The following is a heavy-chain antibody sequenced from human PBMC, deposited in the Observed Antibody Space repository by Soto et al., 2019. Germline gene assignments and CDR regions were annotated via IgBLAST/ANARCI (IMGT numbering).Heavy chain of an antibody. J-gene: IGHJ4*02. D-gene: IGHD4-17*01. CDR2: IYYSGST. Sequence: QVQLQESGPGLVNPSETLSLTCSVSPGSIRNYYWSWIRQPPGKGLEWIGYIYYSGSTNYNPSLKSRVTMSVDSSKNQFSLKLTSVTAADTAVYYCASGDDYGDFIFENWGQGTLVTVSS. V-gene: IGHV4-59*01. CDR1: PGSIRNYY. CDR3: ASGDDYGDFIFEN.